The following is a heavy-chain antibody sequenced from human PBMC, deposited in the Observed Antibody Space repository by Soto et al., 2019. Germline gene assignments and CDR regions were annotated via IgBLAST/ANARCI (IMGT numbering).Heavy chain of an antibody. D-gene: IGHD5-18*01. V-gene: IGHV4-59*01. CDR2: VSYSVGA. J-gene: IGHJ4*01. Sequence: NPSETLSLTCSVSAGSISRYYWGWVRQLPGERLEWIAYVSYSVGASYNPSLKSRVTISLDTSKSQIALRLMSVTAADTAMYYCVEYIASRAMESFDYWGHGALVTVSS. CDR1: AGSISRYY. CDR3: VEYIASRAMESFDY.